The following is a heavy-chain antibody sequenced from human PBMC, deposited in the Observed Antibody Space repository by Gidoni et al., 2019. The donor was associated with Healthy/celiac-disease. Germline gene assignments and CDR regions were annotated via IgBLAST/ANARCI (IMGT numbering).Heavy chain of an antibody. D-gene: IGHD3-10*01. V-gene: IGHV3-21*01. Sequence: EVQLVESGGGLVKPGGSLRLSCAASGFTFSSYSMNWVRQAPGKGLEWVSSISSSSSYIYYADSVKGRFTISRDNAKNSLYLQMNSLRAEDTAVYYCARDFFGEFYFDYWGQGTLVTVSS. CDR1: GFTFSSYS. CDR2: ISSSSSYI. J-gene: IGHJ4*02. CDR3: ARDFFGEFYFDY.